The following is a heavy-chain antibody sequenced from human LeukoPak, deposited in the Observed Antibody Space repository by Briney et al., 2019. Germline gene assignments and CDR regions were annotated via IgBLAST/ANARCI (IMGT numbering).Heavy chain of an antibody. D-gene: IGHD6-13*01. CDR1: GGSISSSSYY. CDR3: ARLSSSSNDAFDI. CDR2: IYYSGST. Sequence: SETLSLTCTVSGGSISSSSYYWGWIRQPPGKGLEWIGSIYYSGSTHYNPSLKSRVTISVDTSKNQFSLKLSSVTAADTAVYYCARLSSSSNDAFDIWGQGTMVTVSS. J-gene: IGHJ3*02. V-gene: IGHV4-39*01.